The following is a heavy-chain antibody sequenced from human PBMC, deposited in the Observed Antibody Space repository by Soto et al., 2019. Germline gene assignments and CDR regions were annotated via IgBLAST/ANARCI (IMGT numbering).Heavy chain of an antibody. V-gene: IGHV4-59*01. Sequence: SETLSLTCTVSGGSISSYYWSWIRQPPGKGLEGIGYIYYSGSTNYNPSLKSRVTISVDTSKNQFSLKLSSVTAADTAVYYCASSIVGATYFDYWGQGTLVTVSS. J-gene: IGHJ4*02. D-gene: IGHD1-26*01. CDR3: ASSIVGATYFDY. CDR1: GGSISSYY. CDR2: IYYSGST.